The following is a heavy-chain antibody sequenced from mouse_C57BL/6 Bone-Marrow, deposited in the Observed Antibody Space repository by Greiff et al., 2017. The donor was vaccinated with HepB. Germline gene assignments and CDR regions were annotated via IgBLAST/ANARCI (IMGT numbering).Heavy chain of an antibody. D-gene: IGHD1-1*01. CDR1: GYTFTSYW. Sequence: QVQLQQPGAELVRPGTSVKLSCKASGYTFTSYWMHWVKQRPGQGLEWIGVIDPSDSYTNYNQKFKGKATLTVDTSSSTAYMQLSSLTSEDSAVYYCARAGSSYHWYFDVWGTGTTVTVSS. J-gene: IGHJ1*03. CDR3: ARAGSSYHWYFDV. V-gene: IGHV1-59*01. CDR2: IDPSDSYT.